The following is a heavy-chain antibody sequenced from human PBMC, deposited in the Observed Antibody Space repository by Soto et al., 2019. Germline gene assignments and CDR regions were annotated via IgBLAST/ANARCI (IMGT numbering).Heavy chain of an antibody. CDR1: GGSISSGGYY. J-gene: IGHJ5*02. Sequence: KISETLSLTCTVSGGSISSGGYYWSWIRQHPGQGLVWIGYIYYSGSTYYNPSLKSRVTISVDTSKNQFSLKLSSVTAADTAVYYCARDRVSRDNWFDPWGQGTLVTVSS. V-gene: IGHV4-31*03. CDR3: ARDRVSRDNWFDP. CDR2: IYYSGST. D-gene: IGHD6-6*01.